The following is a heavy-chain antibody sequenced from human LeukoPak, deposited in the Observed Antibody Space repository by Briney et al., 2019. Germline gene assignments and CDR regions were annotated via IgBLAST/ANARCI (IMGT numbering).Heavy chain of an antibody. Sequence: PSETLSLTCTVSGGSISSSSYYWGWIRQPPGTGLERIGSIYYSGSTYYNPSLKSRVTISVDTSKNQFPLKLSSVPAADTAVYYCAREGARWEPSFSAFDIWGQGTMVTVSS. CDR1: GGSISSSSYY. CDR2: IYYSGST. J-gene: IGHJ3*02. CDR3: AREGARWEPSFSAFDI. D-gene: IGHD1-26*01. V-gene: IGHV4-39*06.